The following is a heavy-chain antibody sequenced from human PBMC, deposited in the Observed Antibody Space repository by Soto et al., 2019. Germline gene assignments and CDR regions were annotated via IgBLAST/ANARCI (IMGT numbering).Heavy chain of an antibody. CDR1: GFTFSSYA. CDR2: ISGSGGST. Sequence: EVQLLESGGGLVQPGGSLRLSCAASGFTFSSYAMSWVRQAPGKGLEWVSAISGSGGSTYYAESVKGRFTISRDNSKNNLYLQMNSVRAEDTAVYYCAYSSTPFDYWRQGTLVTVSS. J-gene: IGHJ4*02. CDR3: AYSSTPFDY. V-gene: IGHV3-23*01. D-gene: IGHD6-13*01.